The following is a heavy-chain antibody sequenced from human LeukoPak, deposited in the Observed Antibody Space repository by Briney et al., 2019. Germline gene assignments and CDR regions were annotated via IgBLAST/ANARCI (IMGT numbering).Heavy chain of an antibody. CDR2: ISAYNGNT. J-gene: IGHJ4*02. D-gene: IGHD1-26*01. CDR3: ASFEGLGVATTGFDY. V-gene: IGHV1-18*01. Sequence: ASVKVSCKASGYTFTSYGISWVRQAPGQGLEWMGWISAYNGNTNYAQKLQGRVTMTTDTSTSTAYMELRSLRSDDTAVYYCASFEGLGVATTGFDYWGQGTLVTVSS. CDR1: GYTFTSYG.